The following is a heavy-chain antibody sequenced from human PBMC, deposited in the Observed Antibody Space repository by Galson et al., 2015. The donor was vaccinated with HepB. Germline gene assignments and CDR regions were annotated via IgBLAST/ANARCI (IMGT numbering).Heavy chain of an antibody. D-gene: IGHD4-11*01. V-gene: IGHV6-1*01. Sequence: CAISGDSVSSNSAAWNWIRQPPSRGLEWLGRTYYRSKWYNDYAVSVKSRITVNPDTSKNQFSLHLKSVTPEDTAVYYCTRTYSGGDVWGQGTTVTVS. CDR2: TYYRSKWYN. J-gene: IGHJ6*02. CDR3: TRTYSGGDV. CDR1: GDSVSSNSAA.